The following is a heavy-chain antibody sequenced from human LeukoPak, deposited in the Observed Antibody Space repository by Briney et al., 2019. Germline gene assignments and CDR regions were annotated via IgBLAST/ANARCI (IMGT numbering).Heavy chain of an antibody. CDR1: GGTFSSYA. CDR3: ARHSPRGHYYDFDF. CDR2: IIPILGIA. V-gene: IGHV1-69*04. J-gene: IGHJ4*02. Sequence: SVKVSCKASGGTFSSYAISWVRQAPGQGLEWMGRIIPILGIANYAQKFQGRVTITADKSTSTAYMELSSLRSEDTAVYYCARHSPRGHYYDFDFWGQGSLVTVSS. D-gene: IGHD3-22*01.